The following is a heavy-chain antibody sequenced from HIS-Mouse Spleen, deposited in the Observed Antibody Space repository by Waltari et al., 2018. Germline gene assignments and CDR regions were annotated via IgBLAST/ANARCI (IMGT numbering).Heavy chain of an antibody. Sequence: QVQLVESGGGVVQPGRSLRLSCAASGFTFSSYGMHWVRQAPGKGLDWLAVISYDGINKYYADSVKGRFTISRDNSKNTLYLQMNSLRAEDTAVYYCAKASSGWLDYWGQGTLVTVSS. CDR1: GFTFSSYG. J-gene: IGHJ4*02. D-gene: IGHD6-19*01. V-gene: IGHV3-30*18. CDR3: AKASSGWLDY. CDR2: ISYDGINK.